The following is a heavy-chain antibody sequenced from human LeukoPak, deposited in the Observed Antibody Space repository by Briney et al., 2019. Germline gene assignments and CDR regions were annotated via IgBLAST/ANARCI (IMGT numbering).Heavy chain of an antibody. CDR3: AKLEYCSSTSCHDAFDI. CDR2: IRYDGSNK. J-gene: IGHJ3*02. CDR1: GFTFSNHN. V-gene: IGHV3-30*02. Sequence: GGSLRLSCAASGFTFSNHNMNWVRQAPGKGLEWVAFIRYDGSNKYYADSVKGRFTISRDNSKNTLYLQMNSLRAEDTAVYYCAKLEYCSSTSCHDAFDIWGQGTMVTVSS. D-gene: IGHD2-2*01.